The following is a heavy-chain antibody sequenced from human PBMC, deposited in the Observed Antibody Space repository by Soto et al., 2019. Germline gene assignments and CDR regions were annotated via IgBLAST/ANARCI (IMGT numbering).Heavy chain of an antibody. Sequence: ASVMVSCKASGYNFNDYFIHWVRQAPGQGLEWMGWVRPKSGEVKYEQKFQGRVTMTSDMSISTAYMELTRLTSDDTAVYFCAAETGADTFDYWGQGTLVTVSS. CDR2: VRPKSGEV. J-gene: IGHJ4*02. CDR1: GYNFNDYF. CDR3: AAETGADTFDY. V-gene: IGHV1-2*02. D-gene: IGHD3-9*01.